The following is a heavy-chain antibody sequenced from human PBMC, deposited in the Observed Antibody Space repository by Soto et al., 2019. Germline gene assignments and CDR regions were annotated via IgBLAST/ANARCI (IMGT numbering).Heavy chain of an antibody. J-gene: IGHJ4*02. CDR1: GFTFSSFA. CDR3: TIVANDH. V-gene: IGHV3-23*01. D-gene: IGHD5-12*01. CDR2: VSGSGGRT. Sequence: EVQLLESGGGLVQPGGSPRLSCAASGFTFSSFAMTWVRQAPGKGLEWVSSVSGSGGRTSYADSVKGRVTIARDNSNNTLYLQINSLRAEDTAVYYCTIVANDHWGQGTLVIVSS.